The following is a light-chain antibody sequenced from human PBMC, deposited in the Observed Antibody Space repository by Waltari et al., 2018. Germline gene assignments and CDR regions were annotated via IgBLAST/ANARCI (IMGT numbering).Light chain of an antibody. CDR3: QQRKTWPST. Sequence: EIVLTQPPATLSLSPGASATLSCRASQSVSSFLAWYQQKRGQAPRLLIYDASTRATGIPARFSGSGSGTDFTLTISSLEPEDFAVYYCQQRKTWPSTFGQGTRLEIK. V-gene: IGKV3-11*01. J-gene: IGKJ5*01. CDR1: QSVSSF. CDR2: DAS.